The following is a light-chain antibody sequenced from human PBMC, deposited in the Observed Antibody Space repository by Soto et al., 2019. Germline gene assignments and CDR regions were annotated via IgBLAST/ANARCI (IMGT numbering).Light chain of an antibody. CDR3: QVWDITTDHYV. J-gene: IGLJ1*01. CDR2: YDS. Sequence: SSELTQPPSVSVAPEKTARLTCGGANIGSKRVHWYRQKPGQAPVLVIYYDSDRPSGIPERFSGSNSGNTATLTINRVEAGDEADYYCQVWDITTDHYVFGTGTKVTVL. CDR1: NIGSKR. V-gene: IGLV3-21*04.